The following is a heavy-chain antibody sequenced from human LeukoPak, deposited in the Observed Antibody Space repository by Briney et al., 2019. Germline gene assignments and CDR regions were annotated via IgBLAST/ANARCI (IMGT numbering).Heavy chain of an antibody. D-gene: IGHD2-15*01. CDR1: GFTSSNAW. J-gene: IGHJ4*02. CDR2: IKSKTDGGTT. Sequence: PGGSLRLSCAASGFTSSNAWMSWVRQAPGKGLEWVGRIKSKTDGGTTDFAAPVKGRFTISRDDSKNTLYLQMNSLKTEDTAVYYCTIGYCSGGSCYGYYFDYWGQGTLVTVSS. V-gene: IGHV3-15*01. CDR3: TIGYCSGGSCYGYYFDY.